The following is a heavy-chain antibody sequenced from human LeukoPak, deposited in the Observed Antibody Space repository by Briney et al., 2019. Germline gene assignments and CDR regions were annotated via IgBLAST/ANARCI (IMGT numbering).Heavy chain of an antibody. D-gene: IGHD1-7*01. Sequence: ASVKVSCKASGYTFTSYDVNWVRQATGQGLEWMGGIIPIFGTANYAQKFQGRVTITADESTSTAYMELSSLRSEDTAVYYCARERSLTGTTLYYWGQGTLVTVSS. CDR3: ARERSLTGTTLYY. J-gene: IGHJ4*02. CDR1: GYTFTSYD. CDR2: IIPIFGTA. V-gene: IGHV1-69*13.